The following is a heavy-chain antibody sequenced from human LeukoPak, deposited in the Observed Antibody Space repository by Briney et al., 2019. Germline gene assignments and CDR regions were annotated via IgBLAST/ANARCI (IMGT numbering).Heavy chain of an antibody. CDR2: INHSGST. CDR1: GGSFSGYY. D-gene: IGHD2-21*01. J-gene: IGHJ4*02. V-gene: IGHV4-34*01. Sequence: PSETLSLTCAVYGGSFSGYYWSWIRQPPGKGLEWIGEINHSGSTNYNPSLKSRVTISVDTSKNQFSLKLSSVTAADTAVYYCARGRILGGGFDYWGQGTLVTVPS. CDR3: ARGRILGGGFDY.